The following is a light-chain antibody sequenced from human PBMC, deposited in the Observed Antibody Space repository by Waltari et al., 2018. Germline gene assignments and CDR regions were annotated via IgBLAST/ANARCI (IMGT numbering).Light chain of an antibody. CDR2: DVN. CDR1: SRAVGGHNH. Sequence: QSALTQPASVSGSPGASITISCTGTSRAVGGHNHVPWYQHHPGKAPKLMIPDVNKRPSGVSNRFSGSKSGNTASLTISGLQAEDEADYYCNSFTDSVTWVFGGGTKLTVL. V-gene: IGLV2-14*03. CDR3: NSFTDSVTWV. J-gene: IGLJ3*02.